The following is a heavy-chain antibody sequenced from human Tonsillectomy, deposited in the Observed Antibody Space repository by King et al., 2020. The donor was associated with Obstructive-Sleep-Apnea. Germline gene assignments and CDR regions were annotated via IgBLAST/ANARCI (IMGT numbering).Heavy chain of an antibody. CDR1: GFTFTNAW. J-gene: IGHJ6*02. V-gene: IGHV3-15*01. Sequence: VQLVESGGGLVKPGGSLRLSCAASGFTFTNAWMTWVRQAPGKGLEWVGRIKSKTDGGTTDYAAPVKGRFTISRDDSKNTLYLQMNSLKTEDTAMYYCTTDRTRGYSSNWENYSYGMDVWGQGTTVTVSS. CDR3: TTDRTRGYSSNWENYSYGMDV. D-gene: IGHD6-13*01. CDR2: IKSKTDGGTT.